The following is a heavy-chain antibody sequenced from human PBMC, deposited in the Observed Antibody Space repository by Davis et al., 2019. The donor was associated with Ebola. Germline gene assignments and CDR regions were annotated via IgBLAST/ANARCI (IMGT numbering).Heavy chain of an antibody. CDR2: ISYDGSNK. Sequence: GESLKISCAASGFTFSSYAMHWVRQAPGKGLEWVAVISYDGSNKYYADSVKGRFTISRDNSKNTLHLQMNSLRAEDTAVYYCARAHLSRIAAPGLRYYYYMDVWGKGTTVTVSS. CDR1: GFTFSSYA. V-gene: IGHV3-30-3*01. J-gene: IGHJ6*03. CDR3: ARAHLSRIAAPGLRYYYYMDV. D-gene: IGHD6-6*01.